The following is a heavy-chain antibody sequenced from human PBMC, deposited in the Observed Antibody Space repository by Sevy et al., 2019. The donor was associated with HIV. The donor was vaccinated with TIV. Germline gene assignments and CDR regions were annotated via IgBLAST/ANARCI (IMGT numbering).Heavy chain of an antibody. D-gene: IGHD3-22*01. CDR2: IIPIFGTT. Sequence: ASVKVSCKASGGTFSSYAIHWVQQAPGQGLEWMGGIIPIFGTTNYAQKFQGRVTITADESTSTSNMELSSLRSEDTAVYYCARGVTMIRGGGYYFDYWGQGTLVTVSS. CDR3: ARGVTMIRGGGYYFDY. CDR1: GGTFSSYA. V-gene: IGHV1-69*13. J-gene: IGHJ4*02.